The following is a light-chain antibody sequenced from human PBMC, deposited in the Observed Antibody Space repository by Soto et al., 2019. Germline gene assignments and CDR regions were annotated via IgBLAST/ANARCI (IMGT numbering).Light chain of an antibody. CDR1: SSDIGAYNY. CDR3: SSFTGSSTLV. Sequence: QSVLTQPASVSRSPGQSITISCTGTSSDIGAYNYVSWYQHRPGKAPNLIIYDVTNRPSGVSARFSGSKSGNAASLTISGLQTEDDADYYCSSFTGSSTLVFGIGTKLTVL. J-gene: IGLJ2*01. V-gene: IGLV2-14*01. CDR2: DVT.